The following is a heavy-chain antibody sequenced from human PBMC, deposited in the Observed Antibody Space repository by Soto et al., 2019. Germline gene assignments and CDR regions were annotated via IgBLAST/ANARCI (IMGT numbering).Heavy chain of an antibody. V-gene: IGHV1-18*01. Sequence: QVQVVQSGPELKKPGASVKVSCKAQGYIFTKYGIGWVRQAPGHGLEWMGLINVYNGDRKVAQKLQDRVSMPTDTATDTAYMDLKSLRSGDTAVYYCARLQLGGDRMLNWFDPWGQGTLVTVSS. CDR2: INVYNGDR. J-gene: IGHJ5*02. CDR1: GYIFTKYG. CDR3: ARLQLGGDRMLNWFDP. D-gene: IGHD2-21*02.